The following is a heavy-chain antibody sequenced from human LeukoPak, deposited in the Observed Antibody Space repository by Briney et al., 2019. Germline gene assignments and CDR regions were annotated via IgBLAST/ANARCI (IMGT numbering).Heavy chain of an antibody. V-gene: IGHV4-59*02. J-gene: IGHJ3*02. CDR1: GGSVRNYY. CDR3: ARGAYASAWYAFDI. Sequence: SETLSLTCSVSGGSVRNYYWNWIRQPPGKGLEWIGYVYYTGSSNSHPSLKTRVTMFVHTSKNQLSLRLSSVSALDTAVYYCARGAYASAWYAFDIWGPGTGVSVTS. CDR2: VYYTGSS. D-gene: IGHD6-19*01.